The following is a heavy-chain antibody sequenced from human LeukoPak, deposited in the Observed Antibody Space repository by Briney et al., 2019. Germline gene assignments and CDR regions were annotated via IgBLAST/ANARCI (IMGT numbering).Heavy chain of an antibody. CDR3: AKVLELYDS. Sequence: GGSLRLSCAASGFTFSNYAMSWVRQAPGKGLEWVSGISGSGADTYYADSVKGRFTISRDNSKNTLYLQMNSLRAEDTAVYYCAKVLELYDSWGQGTLVTVSS. D-gene: IGHD3-3*01. J-gene: IGHJ5*02. V-gene: IGHV3-23*01. CDR2: ISGSGADT. CDR1: GFTFSNYA.